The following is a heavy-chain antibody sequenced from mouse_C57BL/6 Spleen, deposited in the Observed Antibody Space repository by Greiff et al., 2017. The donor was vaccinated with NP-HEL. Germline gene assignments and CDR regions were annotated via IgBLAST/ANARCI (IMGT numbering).Heavy chain of an antibody. CDR2: ILPVSGST. D-gene: IGHD4-1*01. J-gene: IGHJ2*01. Sequence: QLQQSGAELVRPSPPVPLPLPSSFSPFPFSFLSFFPPLPLHCLYWILEILPVSGSTNYNEKFKGKATFTADTSSNTAYMQLSSLTTEDSAIYYCARDWDSDYFDYWGQGTTLTVSS. V-gene: IGHV1-9*01. CDR3: ARDWDSDYFDY. CDR1: FSPFPFSF.